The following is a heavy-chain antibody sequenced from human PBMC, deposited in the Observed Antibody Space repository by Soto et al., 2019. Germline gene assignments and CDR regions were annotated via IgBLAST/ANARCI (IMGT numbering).Heavy chain of an antibody. J-gene: IGHJ3*02. Sequence: EGQLVEFGGGLVKPGGSLRLSCAASGFSFSIYSYNWVRQAPGKGLEWLSYISPAGSSIYYADSVKGRFTISRDSARDSVYLQIISLRAEDTAVYYCAKDRGGSVAFDIWGQGTMVTVSS. CDR1: GFSFSIYS. CDR3: AKDRGGSVAFDI. V-gene: IGHV3-48*01. CDR2: ISPAGSSI. D-gene: IGHD3-10*01.